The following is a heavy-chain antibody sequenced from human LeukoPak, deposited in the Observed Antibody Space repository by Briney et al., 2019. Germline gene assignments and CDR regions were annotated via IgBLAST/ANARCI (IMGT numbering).Heavy chain of an antibody. J-gene: IGHJ6*02. CDR3: ARFFFPYDILTGSYYYYGMDV. CDR2: INHSGST. V-gene: IGHV4-34*01. Sequence: PSETLSLTCAVYGGSFSGYYWSWIRQPPGRGLEWIGEINHSGSTNYNPSLKSRVTISVDTSKNQFSLKLSSVTAADTAVYYCARFFFPYDILTGSYYYYGMDVWGQGTTVTVSS. CDR1: GGSFSGYY. D-gene: IGHD3-9*01.